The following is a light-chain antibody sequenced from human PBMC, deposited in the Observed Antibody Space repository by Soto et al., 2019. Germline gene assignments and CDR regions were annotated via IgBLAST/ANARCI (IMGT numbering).Light chain of an antibody. CDR2: DVS. J-gene: IGLJ2*01. CDR3: CSSAGSHVV. Sequence: QSALTQPRSVSGSPGQSVTISCTGTSSDVGGYNYVSWYQQHPGKAPKLMIYDVSKRPSGVPDRFSGSKSGNTASLTISGLQAEDEADYYCCSSAGSHVVFGGGTKVTVL. CDR1: SSDVGGYNY. V-gene: IGLV2-11*01.